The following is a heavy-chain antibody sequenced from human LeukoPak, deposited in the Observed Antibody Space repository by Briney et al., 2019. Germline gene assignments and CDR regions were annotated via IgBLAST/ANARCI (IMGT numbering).Heavy chain of an antibody. V-gene: IGHV5-51*01. J-gene: IGHJ4*02. CDR1: GYIFTNNW. D-gene: IGHD3-10*01. Sequence: GESLKISCKGSGYIFTNNWIGWVRQMPGKGLEWMGIIYPGDSDTRYSPSFEGQVTISVDKSISTAYLRWSSLKASDTAMYYCARLPRDGSGSRGYSFDFWGQGTLVTVSS. CDR2: IYPGDSDT. CDR3: ARLPRDGSGSRGYSFDF.